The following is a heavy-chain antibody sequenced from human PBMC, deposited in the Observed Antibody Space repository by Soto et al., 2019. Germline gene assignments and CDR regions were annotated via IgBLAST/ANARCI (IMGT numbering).Heavy chain of an antibody. J-gene: IGHJ1*01. CDR3: ARGVVRFFQH. CDR1: GGSFSGYY. V-gene: IGHV4-34*01. Sequence: QVQLQQWGAGLLKPSETLSLTCAVYGGSFSGYYWSWIRQPPGKGLEWIGEINHSGSTNYNPSLKSRVNISVDTSKNQFSLKLSSVTAADTAVYYCARGVVRFFQHWGQGTLVTVSS. CDR2: INHSGST. D-gene: IGHD2-21*01.